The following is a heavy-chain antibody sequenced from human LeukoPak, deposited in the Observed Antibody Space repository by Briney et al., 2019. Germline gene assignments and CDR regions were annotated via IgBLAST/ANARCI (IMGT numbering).Heavy chain of an antibody. CDR1: GGSISSYY. CDR3: ARGDSSGWGDFDY. J-gene: IGHJ4*02. Sequence: SETLSLTCTVSGGSISSYYWSWIRQPPGKGLEWIGYIYYSGSTNYNPSLKSRVTISVDTSKNQFSLKLSSVTAADTAVYYCARGDSSGWGDFDYWGQGTLVTVSS. V-gene: IGHV4-59*08. D-gene: IGHD6-19*01. CDR2: IYYSGST.